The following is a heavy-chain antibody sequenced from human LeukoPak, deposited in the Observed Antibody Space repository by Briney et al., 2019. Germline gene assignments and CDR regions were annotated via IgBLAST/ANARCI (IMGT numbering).Heavy chain of an antibody. V-gene: IGHV3-23*01. D-gene: IGHD6-19*01. CDR2: ISGSGGST. Sequence: GGSLRLSCAASGFTFSSYAMSWVRQAPGKGLEWVSAISGSGGSTYYADSVKGRFTISRDNSKNTLYLQMNSLRAEDTAVYYCARDGSSGWSKGVIDYWGQGTLVTVSS. CDR1: GFTFSSYA. J-gene: IGHJ4*02. CDR3: ARDGSSGWSKGVIDY.